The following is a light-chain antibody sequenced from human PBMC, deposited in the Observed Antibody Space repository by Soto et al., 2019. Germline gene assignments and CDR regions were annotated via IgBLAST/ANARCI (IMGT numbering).Light chain of an antibody. CDR3: QQLESYPST. Sequence: EIELTQSPGALSLSPGERATLSCRASQSVSSKYLAWYQQKPGKAPKLLIYAASTLQSGVPSRFSGSGSGTDFTLTISSLQPEDFATYYCQQLESYPSTFGGGTKVDIK. CDR2: AAS. V-gene: IGKV1-9*01. CDR1: QSVSSKY. J-gene: IGKJ4*01.